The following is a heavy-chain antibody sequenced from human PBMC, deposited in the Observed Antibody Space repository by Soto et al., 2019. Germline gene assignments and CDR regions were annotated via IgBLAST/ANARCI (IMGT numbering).Heavy chain of an antibody. Sequence: QVQLQESGPGLVKPSETLSLTCTVSGGSISSYYWSWIRQPPGKGLEWIGYIYYSGSTNYNSSLKSRVTISVDTSENQFSLKLSSVTAADTAVYYCAGRVIIWSHNINWFDPWGQGTLVTVSS. CDR3: AGRVIIWSHNINWFDP. V-gene: IGHV4-59*08. D-gene: IGHD3-10*01. CDR1: GGSISSYY. J-gene: IGHJ5*02. CDR2: IYYSGST.